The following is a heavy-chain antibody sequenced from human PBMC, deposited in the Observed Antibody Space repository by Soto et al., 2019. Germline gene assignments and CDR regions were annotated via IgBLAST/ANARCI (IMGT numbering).Heavy chain of an antibody. Sequence: QLQLQESGPGLVKPAETLSVTCTVSGGPISSSNHYWGWIRQPPGKGLEWIGSIYYIGSTYYNPSVQSRVTISVDKSKNQFALKVKSVTAADTAVYVCARLGDRVNYYYMDVGGKGTTVTVSS. CDR2: IYYIGST. D-gene: IGHD6-13*01. CDR3: ARLGDRVNYYYMDV. CDR1: GGPISSSNHY. V-gene: IGHV4-39*01. J-gene: IGHJ6*03.